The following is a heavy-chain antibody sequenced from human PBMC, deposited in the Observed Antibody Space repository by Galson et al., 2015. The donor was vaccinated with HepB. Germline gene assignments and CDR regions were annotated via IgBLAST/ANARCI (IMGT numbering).Heavy chain of an antibody. CDR2: VDTEDGET. D-gene: IGHD5-12*01. CDR3: ATETFGYSGYDLVY. Sequence: VKVSCKASGGTFSSYAISWVRQAPGKGLEWMGLVDTEDGETIYAEKFQGRVTITADTSTDTAYMELSSLRSEDTAVYYCATETFGYSGYDLVYWGQGTLFTVSS. CDR1: GGTFSSYA. V-gene: IGHV1-69-2*01. J-gene: IGHJ4*02.